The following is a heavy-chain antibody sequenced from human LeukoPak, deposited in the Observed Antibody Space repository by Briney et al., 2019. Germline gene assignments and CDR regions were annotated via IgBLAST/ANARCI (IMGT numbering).Heavy chain of an antibody. D-gene: IGHD1-14*01. J-gene: IGHJ6*02. CDR1: GGTFSSYA. V-gene: IGHV1-69*04. CDR3: ARIVGTLSGYYGMDV. Sequence: SVKVSCKTSGGTFSSYAISWVRQAPGQGLEWMGRIIPILGIANYAQKFQGRVTITADKSTSTAYMELSSLRSEDTAVYYCARIVGTLSGYYGMDVWGQGTTVTVSS. CDR2: IIPILGIA.